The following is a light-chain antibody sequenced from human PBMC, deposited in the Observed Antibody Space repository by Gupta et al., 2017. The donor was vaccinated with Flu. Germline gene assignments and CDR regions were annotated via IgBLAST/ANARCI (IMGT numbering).Light chain of an antibody. V-gene: IGLV4-69*01. CDR2: LNSDGSH. CDR1: SGHSSYA. CDR3: QTWGTGIHVV. J-gene: IGLJ2*01. Sequence: QLVLTQSPSASASLGASVKLTCTLSSGHSSYAIAWHQQQPEKGPRYLMKLNSDGSHSKGDGIPDRFSGSSSGAERYLTSSSLQSEDEADYYCQTWGTGIHVVFGGGTKLPVL.